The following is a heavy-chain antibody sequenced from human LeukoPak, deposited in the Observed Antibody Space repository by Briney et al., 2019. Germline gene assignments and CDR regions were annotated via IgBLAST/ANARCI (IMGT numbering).Heavy chain of an antibody. Sequence: GASVEVSCKASGYTFTSYGISWVRQAPGQGLEWMGWISAYNGNTSYAQKLQGRVTMTTDTSTSTAYMELRSLRSDDTAVYYCARDRGTYYYYSSGYHFDYWGEGTLVTVSS. D-gene: IGHD3-22*01. J-gene: IGHJ4*02. V-gene: IGHV1-18*01. CDR3: ARDRGTYYYYSSGYHFDY. CDR1: GYTFTSYG. CDR2: ISAYNGNT.